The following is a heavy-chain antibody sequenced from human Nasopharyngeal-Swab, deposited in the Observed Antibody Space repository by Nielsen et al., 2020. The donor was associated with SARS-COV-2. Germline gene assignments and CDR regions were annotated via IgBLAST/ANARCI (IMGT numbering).Heavy chain of an antibody. CDR3: ARGRRFLEWKANYFDY. V-gene: IGHV4-59*01. J-gene: IGHJ4*02. D-gene: IGHD3-3*01. CDR2: ISYTGST. Sequence: GSLTLSCIVSGGSITSNYWSWVRQPPGKGLDWIGYISYTGSTNYNPSLTSRVTISVDTSKNQFSLKLSSVTAADTAVYYCARGRRFLEWKANYFDYWGQGTLVTISS. CDR1: GGSITSNY.